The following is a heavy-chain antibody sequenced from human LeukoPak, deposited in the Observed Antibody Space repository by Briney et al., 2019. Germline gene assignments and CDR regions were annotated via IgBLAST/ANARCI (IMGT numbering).Heavy chain of an antibody. CDR2: ISSSSSYI. CDR1: GFTFSSYS. V-gene: IGHV3-21*01. CDR3: ARPYYFDSGAYSHFDY. Sequence: GGSLRLSCAASGFTFSSYSMNWVRQAPGKGLEWVSSISSSSSYIYYADSVKGRFTISRDNAKNSLYLQMNSLRAEDTAVYYCARPYYFDSGAYSHFDYWGPGTLVTVSA. J-gene: IGHJ4*02. D-gene: IGHD3-22*01.